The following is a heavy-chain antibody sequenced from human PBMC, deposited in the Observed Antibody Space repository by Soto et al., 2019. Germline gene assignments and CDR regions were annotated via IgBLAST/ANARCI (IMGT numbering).Heavy chain of an antibody. CDR1: GYTFTSYD. Sequence: QVQLVQSGAEVKKPGASVKVSCKASGYTFTSYDINWVRQATGQGLEWMGWMNPNSGNTGYAQKFRGGVTMTRNSSISTAYMELGSLRSEDTAVYYCARGEYSYGSGGWFDPWGQGTLVTVSS. J-gene: IGHJ5*02. CDR3: ARGEYSYGSGGWFDP. D-gene: IGHD5-18*01. V-gene: IGHV1-8*01. CDR2: MNPNSGNT.